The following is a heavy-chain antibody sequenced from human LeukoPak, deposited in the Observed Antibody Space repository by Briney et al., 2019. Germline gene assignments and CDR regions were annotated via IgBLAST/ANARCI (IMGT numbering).Heavy chain of an antibody. CDR1: GGSISSGGYY. D-gene: IGHD2-15*01. V-gene: IGHV4-31*03. J-gene: IGHJ6*03. CDR3: ARLPTPPGSYMDV. Sequence: PSETLSLTCTVSGGSISSGGYYWSWIRQHPGKGLEWIGYIYYSGSTYYNPSLKSRVTISVDMSKNQFSLKLSSVTAADTAVYYCARLPTPPGSYMDVWGKGTTVTVSS. CDR2: IYYSGST.